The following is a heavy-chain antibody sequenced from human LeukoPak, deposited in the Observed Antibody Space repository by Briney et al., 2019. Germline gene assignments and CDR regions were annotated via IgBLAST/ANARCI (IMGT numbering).Heavy chain of an antibody. CDR1: GGSISSSSYY. D-gene: IGHD6-6*01. Sequence: SETLSLTCTVSGGSISSSSYYWGWIRQPPGKELEWIGSIYYSGSTYYNPSLKSRVTISVDTSKNQFSLKLSSVTAADTAVDYCARVMAARREDLNWFDPWGQGTLVTVSS. CDR2: IYYSGST. V-gene: IGHV4-39*07. J-gene: IGHJ5*02. CDR3: ARVMAARREDLNWFDP.